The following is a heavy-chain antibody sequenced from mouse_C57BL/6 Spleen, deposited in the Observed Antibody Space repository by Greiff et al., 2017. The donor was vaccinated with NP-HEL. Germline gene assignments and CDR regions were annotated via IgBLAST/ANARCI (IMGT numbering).Heavy chain of an antibody. J-gene: IGHJ3*01. D-gene: IGHD2-5*01. V-gene: IGHV14-4*01. Sequence: EVQLQQSGAELVRPGASVKLSCTASGFNIKDDYMHWVKQRPEQGLEWIGWIDPENGNTEYDSKFQGTATITADTSSNTAYMQLSILTSEDTDVYFCTTATRYSNYDPFAYWGQGTLVTVSA. CDR3: TTATRYSNYDPFAY. CDR2: IDPENGNT. CDR1: GFNIKDDY.